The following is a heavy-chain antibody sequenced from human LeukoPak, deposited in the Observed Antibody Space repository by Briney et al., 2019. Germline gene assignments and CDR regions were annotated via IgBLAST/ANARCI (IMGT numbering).Heavy chain of an antibody. CDR2: IYYSGST. Sequence: SETLSLTCTVSGGSISSSSYYWGWIRQPPGKGLEWIGSIYYSGSTYYNPSLKSRVTISVDTSKNQFPLKLSSVTAADTAVYYCASGYPLYFDYWGQGTLVTVSS. CDR1: GGSISSSSYY. V-gene: IGHV4-39*01. CDR3: ASGYPLYFDY. D-gene: IGHD3-22*01. J-gene: IGHJ4*02.